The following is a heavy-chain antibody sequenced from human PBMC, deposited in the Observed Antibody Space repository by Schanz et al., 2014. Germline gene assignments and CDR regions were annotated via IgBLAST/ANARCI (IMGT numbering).Heavy chain of an antibody. CDR2: ISDYNGKT. V-gene: IGHV1-18*01. D-gene: IGHD3-10*01. J-gene: IGHJ3*01. CDR3: ARHRFGVFYYGLDV. Sequence: QVQLVQSGAEVKKPGASVKVSCKASGYTFTSYGINWVRQAPGQGLEWMGWISDYNGKTNYAQKFQDRVIMSTDRSSSTAYLELRSLTSDDSAIYYCARHRFGVFYYGLDVWGQGTILTVSS. CDR1: GYTFTSYG.